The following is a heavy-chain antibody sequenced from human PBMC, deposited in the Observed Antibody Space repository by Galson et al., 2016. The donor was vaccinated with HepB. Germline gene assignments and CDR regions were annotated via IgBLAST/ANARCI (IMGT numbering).Heavy chain of an antibody. CDR2: ISGDNGDT. V-gene: IGHV1-18*04. J-gene: IGHJ1*01. Sequence: SVKVSCKASGYSFSNYDIIWVRQAPGQGLEWMGWISGDNGDTQHAEKLQGRVTMTTDTHTSTIYMEMRSLRSDDTAVYYCARVTRYDDAWGGTRDRAEYFEHWGQGTQVTVSS. CDR3: ARVTRYDDAWGGTRDRAEYFEH. CDR1: GYSFSNYD. D-gene: IGHD3-16*01.